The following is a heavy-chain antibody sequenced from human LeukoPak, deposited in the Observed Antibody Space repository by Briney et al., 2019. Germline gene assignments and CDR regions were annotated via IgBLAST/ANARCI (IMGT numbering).Heavy chain of an antibody. CDR2: IIPILGIA. CDR3: AYNWNDDYFDY. V-gene: IGHV1-69*04. CDR1: GGTFSSYA. Sequence: GASVKVSCKASGGTFSSYAISWVRQAPGQGLEWMGRIIPILGIANYAQKFQGRVTITADKSTSTAYMELSSLRSEDTAVYYCAYNWNDDYFDYWGQGTLVTVSS. J-gene: IGHJ4*02. D-gene: IGHD1-20*01.